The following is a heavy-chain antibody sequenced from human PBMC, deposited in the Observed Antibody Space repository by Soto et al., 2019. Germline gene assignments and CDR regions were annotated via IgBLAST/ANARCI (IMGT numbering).Heavy chain of an antibody. CDR2: IYKSGDT. CDR1: GFTVSSSY. V-gene: IGHV3-66*01. Sequence: EVQLVESGGGLVQPGGSLRLSCAASGFTVSSSYLYWVRQAPGKGLEWVSSIYKSGDTYYADSVKARFTISRDNYKSTLFLQMNSLRAEDTAVYYCARGTVGTNPNWLGPWGQGTLVTVSS. D-gene: IGHD1-26*01. J-gene: IGHJ5*02. CDR3: ARGTVGTNPNWLGP.